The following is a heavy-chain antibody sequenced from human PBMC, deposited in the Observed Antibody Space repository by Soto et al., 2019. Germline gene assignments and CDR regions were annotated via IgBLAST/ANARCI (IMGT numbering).Heavy chain of an antibody. CDR3: ARDADGNCDY. CDR1: GFTFSPYA. J-gene: IGHJ4*02. Sequence: GGSLRLSSAASGFTFSPYAMNWVRQTPGKGLEWVSYISSSGTTVHYADSVKGRFTISRDDAKNSLYLQMNSLRDDDTAMYYCARDADGNCDYWGQGTLVTVSS. CDR2: ISSSGTTV. V-gene: IGHV3-48*02.